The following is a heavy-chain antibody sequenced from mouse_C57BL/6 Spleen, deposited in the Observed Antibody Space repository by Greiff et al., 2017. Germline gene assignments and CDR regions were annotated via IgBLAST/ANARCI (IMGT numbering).Heavy chain of an antibody. D-gene: IGHD2-3*01. CDR2: IDPETGGT. Sequence: QVQLQQSGAELVRPGASVTLSCKASGYTFTDYEMHWVKQTPVHGLEWIGAIDPETGGTAYNQKFKGKAILTADKSSSTDYMELRSLTSEDSAVYYCTRRGLLRPYYFGCWGQSTTRPVPS. CDR3: TRRGLLRPYYFGC. V-gene: IGHV1-15*01. J-gene: IGHJ2*01. CDR1: GYTFTDYE.